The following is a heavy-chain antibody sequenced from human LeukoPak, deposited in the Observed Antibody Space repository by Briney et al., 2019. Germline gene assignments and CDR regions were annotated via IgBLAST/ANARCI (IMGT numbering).Heavy chain of an antibody. CDR3: AKVALTTVTTLGDY. Sequence: PGGSLRLSCAASGFTFSSYGMHWVRQAPGKGLEWVAVISYDGSNKYYADSVEGRFTISRDNSKNTLYLQMNSLRAEDTAVYYCAKVALTTVTTLGDYWGQGTLVTVSS. CDR1: GFTFSSYG. CDR2: ISYDGSNK. J-gene: IGHJ4*02. D-gene: IGHD4-17*01. V-gene: IGHV3-30*18.